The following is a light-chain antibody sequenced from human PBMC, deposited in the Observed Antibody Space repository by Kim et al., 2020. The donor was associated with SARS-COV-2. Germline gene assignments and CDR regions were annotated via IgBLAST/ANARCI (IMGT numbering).Light chain of an antibody. Sequence: QSTTMSGPGTSVEVGYYRPVSSYQQHPGKAPKLIIYDVSERASGVSNRFSGSQSGNTDSLTISGLRAEDEADYYCSSHTTSSTYVFGSGTRVTVL. CDR2: DVS. CDR1: SVEVGYYRP. CDR3: SSHTTSSTYV. V-gene: IGLV2-14*03. J-gene: IGLJ1*01.